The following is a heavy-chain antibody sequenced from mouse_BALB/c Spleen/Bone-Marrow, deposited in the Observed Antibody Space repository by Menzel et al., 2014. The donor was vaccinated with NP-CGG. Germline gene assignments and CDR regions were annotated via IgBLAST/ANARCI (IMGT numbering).Heavy chain of an antibody. V-gene: IGHV5-6*01. Sequence: VQLQQSGGDLVKPGGSLKLSCAAPGFTFSTYGMSWVRQTPDKRLEWVATISSGGCYTYYPDSVKGRFTISRDNANNTLYLQMSSLKSEDTAMYYCTRQRNWDHYAMDYWGQGTSVTVSS. CDR1: GFTFSTYG. D-gene: IGHD4-1*01. CDR2: ISSGGCYT. CDR3: TRQRNWDHYAMDY. J-gene: IGHJ4*01.